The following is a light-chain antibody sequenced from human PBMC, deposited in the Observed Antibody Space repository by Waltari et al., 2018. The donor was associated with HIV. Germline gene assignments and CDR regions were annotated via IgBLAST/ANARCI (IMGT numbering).Light chain of an antibody. CDR3: SSYISTTTL. J-gene: IGLJ1*01. CDR1: SSDIGHYQY. Sequence: QSAPTQPASVSGSPGQSITISCTGTSSDIGHYQYVSWYQQSPGKAPKLMIYEGSNRPSWVSNRFSGSKSGNTASLTISGLQAEDEADYYCSSYISTTTLFGTGTKVTVL. CDR2: EGS. V-gene: IGLV2-14*01.